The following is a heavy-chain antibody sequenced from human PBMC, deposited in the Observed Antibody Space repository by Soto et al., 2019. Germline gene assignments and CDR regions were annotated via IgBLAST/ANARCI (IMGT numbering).Heavy chain of an antibody. J-gene: IGHJ3*01. CDR3: ARSLPGTYGAFDL. V-gene: IGHV3-23*01. CDR1: GFTFSSYA. CDR2: ISGSGGST. Sequence: PGGSLRLSCAASGFTFSSYAMSWVRQAPGKGLEWVSAISGSGGSTYYADSVKGRFTISRDNAKNTVYLQIDSLRAEDTAVYYCARSLPGTYGAFDLWGQGTMVTVSS. D-gene: IGHD1-7*01.